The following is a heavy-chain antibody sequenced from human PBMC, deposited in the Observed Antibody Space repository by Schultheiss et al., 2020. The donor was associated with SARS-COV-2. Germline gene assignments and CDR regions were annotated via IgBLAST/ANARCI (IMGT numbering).Heavy chain of an antibody. D-gene: IGHD3-3*01. CDR1: GFTFSSYA. V-gene: IGHV3-23*01. J-gene: IGHJ4*02. CDR3: AKDSGGRFLEWLLPDY. CDR2: ISGSGGST. Sequence: GESLKISCAASGFTFSSYAMSWVRQAPGKGLEWVSAISGSGGSTYYADSVKGRFTISRDNSKNTLYLQMNSLRAEDTAVYYCAKDSGGRFLEWLLPDYWGQGTLVTVSS.